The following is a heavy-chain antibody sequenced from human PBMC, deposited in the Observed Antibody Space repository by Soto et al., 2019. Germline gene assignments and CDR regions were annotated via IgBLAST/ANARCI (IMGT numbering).Heavy chain of an antibody. V-gene: IGHV3-23*01. J-gene: IGHJ4*02. CDR2: ISDGVGTT. Sequence: EVQLLESGGGLVQPGGSLRLSCAASGFTFSNYAMSWVRQAPGKGLEWVSGISDGVGTTSYADSVKGRFTISRDNSKNTLYLQMNSLRAEDTAIYYCAKDRRIAMVVVDFDCWGQGALVTVSS. CDR3: AKDRRIAMVVVDFDC. CDR1: GFTFSNYA. D-gene: IGHD3-22*01.